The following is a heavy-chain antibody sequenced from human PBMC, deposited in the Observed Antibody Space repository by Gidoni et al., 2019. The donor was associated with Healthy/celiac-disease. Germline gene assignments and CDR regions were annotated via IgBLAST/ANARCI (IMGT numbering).Heavy chain of an antibody. V-gene: IGHV3-7*05. CDR1: GFTFSSYW. CDR3: ARTGAWVDMEVDY. J-gene: IGHJ4*02. D-gene: IGHD1-1*01. Sequence: EVQLVESGGGLVQPGGSLRLSGAASGFTFSSYWMSWVRQAPGKGLEWVANIKQDGSEKYYVDSVKGRFTISRDNAKNSLYLQMNSLRAEDTAVYYCARTGAWVDMEVDYWGQGTLVTVSS. CDR2: IKQDGSEK.